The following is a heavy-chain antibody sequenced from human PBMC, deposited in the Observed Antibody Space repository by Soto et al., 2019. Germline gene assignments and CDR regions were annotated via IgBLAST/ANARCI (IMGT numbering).Heavy chain of an antibody. V-gene: IGHV3-23*01. CDR1: GFTFKSYA. CDR2: ITGSGDST. Sequence: GGSLRLSCAASGFTFKSYAVIWVRQAPGKGLEWVSVITGSGDSTYYADPVKGRFTISRDNSKNTLYLQMNSLRAEDTAVYYCAKELRHDYWGQGTLVTVSS. J-gene: IGHJ4*02. CDR3: AKELRHDY.